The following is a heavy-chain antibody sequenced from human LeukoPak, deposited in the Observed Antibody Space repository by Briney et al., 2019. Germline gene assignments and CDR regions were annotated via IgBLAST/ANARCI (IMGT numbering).Heavy chain of an antibody. CDR1: GGSISSYY. CDR3: ARSGYSGYDYGL. D-gene: IGHD5-12*01. J-gene: IGHJ4*02. V-gene: IGHV4-59*12. Sequence: SETLSLTCTVSGGSISSYYWSWIRQPPGKGLEWIGYIYYSGSTNYNPSLKSRVTISVDRSKNQFSLKLSSVTAADTAVYYCARSGYSGYDYGLWGQGTLVTVSS. CDR2: IYYSGST.